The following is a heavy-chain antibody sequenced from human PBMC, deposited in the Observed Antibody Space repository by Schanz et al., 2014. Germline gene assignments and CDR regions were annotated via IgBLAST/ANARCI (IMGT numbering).Heavy chain of an antibody. Sequence: VQLLESGGGLVQPGGSLRLSCAASGFTFSVYGMHWVRQAPGKGLEWVAVISYDGSNKYYADSVKGRFTISRDNSKNTLYLQMNTLRAEDTAVYYCARANYRRKINFDYWGRGTLVTVSS. CDR2: ISYDGSNK. J-gene: IGHJ4*02. D-gene: IGHD3-10*01. CDR3: ARANYRRKINFDY. CDR1: GFTFSVYG. V-gene: IGHV3-30*03.